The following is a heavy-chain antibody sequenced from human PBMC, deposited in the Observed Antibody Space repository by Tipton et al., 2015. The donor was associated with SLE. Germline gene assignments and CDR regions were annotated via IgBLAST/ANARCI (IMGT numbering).Heavy chain of an antibody. CDR3: ARVRDLYDSSGYYPDAFDI. J-gene: IGHJ3*02. CDR2: IFTSGST. V-gene: IGHV4-4*07. D-gene: IGHD3-22*01. Sequence: TLSLTCSVSGASITDYYWTWVRQPAGKGLEWIGHIFTSGSTNYNPSLKSRVTISVDTSKNQFSLKLSSVTAADTAVYYCARVRDLYDSSGYYPDAFDIWGQGTMVTVSS. CDR1: GASITDYY.